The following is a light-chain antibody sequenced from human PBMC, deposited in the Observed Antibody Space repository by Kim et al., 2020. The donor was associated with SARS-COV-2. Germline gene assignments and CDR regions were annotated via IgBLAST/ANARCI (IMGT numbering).Light chain of an antibody. CDR2: DAS. Sequence: EIVLTQSPATLSLSPGERATLSCRASQSVSTYLAWYQHKPGQAPRLLIYDASNKATGLPARFSGSGSGTDFTLTISSLEPEDFAVYYCQQRSNWPPLTFGGGTKVDIK. V-gene: IGKV3-11*01. CDR3: QQRSNWPPLT. J-gene: IGKJ4*01. CDR1: QSVSTY.